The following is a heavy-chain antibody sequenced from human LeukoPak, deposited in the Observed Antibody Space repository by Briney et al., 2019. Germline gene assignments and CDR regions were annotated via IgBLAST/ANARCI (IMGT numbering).Heavy chain of an antibody. Sequence: SVKVSCKASGGTFSSYAISWVRQAPGQGLEWMGGIIPIFGTSNYAQKFQGRVTITADESTSTAYMELSSLRSEDTAVYYCASRYFTIYTSGFDYWGQGTLVTVSS. CDR3: ASRYFTIYTSGFDY. D-gene: IGHD2/OR15-2a*01. J-gene: IGHJ4*02. V-gene: IGHV1-69*13. CDR1: GGTFSSYA. CDR2: IIPIFGTS.